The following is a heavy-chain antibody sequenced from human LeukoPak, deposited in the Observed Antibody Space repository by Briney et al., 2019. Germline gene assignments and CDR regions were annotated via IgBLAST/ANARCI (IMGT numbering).Heavy chain of an antibody. Sequence: SETLSPTCTVSGGSISSSSYYWGWIRQPPGKGLEWIGSIYYSGSTYYNPSLKSRVTISVDTSKNQFSLKLSSVTAADTAVYYCARHFALLRYFDWLLPFDYWGQGTLVTVSS. CDR3: ARHFALLRYFDWLLPFDY. J-gene: IGHJ4*02. CDR1: GGSISSSSYY. V-gene: IGHV4-39*01. CDR2: IYYSGST. D-gene: IGHD3-9*01.